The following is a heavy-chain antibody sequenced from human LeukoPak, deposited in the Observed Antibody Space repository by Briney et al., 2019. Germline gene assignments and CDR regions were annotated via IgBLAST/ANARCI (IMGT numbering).Heavy chain of an antibody. CDR1: GFTFSSYW. CDR2: ISGSGGST. D-gene: IGHD1-26*01. J-gene: IGHJ4*02. Sequence: GGSLRLSCAASGFTFSSYWMHWVRQAPGKGLEWVSAISGSGGSTYYADSVKGRFTISRDNSKNTLYLQMNSLRAEDTAVYYCAKGIVGATRKINFFDYWGQGTLVTVSS. CDR3: AKGIVGATRKINFFDY. V-gene: IGHV3-23*01.